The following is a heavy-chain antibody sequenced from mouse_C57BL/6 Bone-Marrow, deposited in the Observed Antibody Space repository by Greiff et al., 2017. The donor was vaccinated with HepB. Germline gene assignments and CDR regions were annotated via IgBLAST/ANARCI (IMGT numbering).Heavy chain of an antibody. D-gene: IGHD5-5*01. CDR1: GYSFTGYY. CDR3: ARGTTEGY. Sequence: EVQLQESGPELVKPGASVKISCKASGYSFTGYYMHWVKQSSEKSLEWIGEINPSTGGTSYNQKFKGKATLTVDKSSSTAYMQLKSLTSEDSAVYYCARGTTEGYWGQGTTLTVSS. V-gene: IGHV1-43*01. J-gene: IGHJ2*01. CDR2: INPSTGGT.